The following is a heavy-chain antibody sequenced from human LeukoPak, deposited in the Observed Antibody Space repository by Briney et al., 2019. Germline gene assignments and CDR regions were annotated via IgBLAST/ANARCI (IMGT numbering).Heavy chain of an antibody. CDR3: AREIQGGSGSYFDY. CDR2: IYYTGST. J-gene: IGHJ4*02. Sequence: PSETLSLTCGVSGGAITNYYWNWIRQAPGKGLEWLGYIYYTGSTTYNPSVKSRITISLDTSKKQISLKLRSVTAADTAVYYCAREIQGGSGSYFDYWGQGTLVTVSS. V-gene: IGHV4-59*01. CDR1: GGAITNYY. D-gene: IGHD1-26*01.